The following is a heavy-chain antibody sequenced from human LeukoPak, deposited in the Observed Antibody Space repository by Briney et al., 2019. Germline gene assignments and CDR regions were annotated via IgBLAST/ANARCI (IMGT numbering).Heavy chain of an antibody. CDR1: GYSFTNYW. D-gene: IGHD4-17*01. CDR2: IHSADSNT. V-gene: IGHV5-51*01. CDR3: AGARHGDYRWDY. Sequence: GESLKISCKDSGYSFTNYWIGWVRQMPGKGLEWMGIIHSADSNTKYSPSLQGQVTISADKSISTAYLQWSGLKASDTAMYYCAGARHGDYRWDYWGQGTLVTVSS. J-gene: IGHJ4*02.